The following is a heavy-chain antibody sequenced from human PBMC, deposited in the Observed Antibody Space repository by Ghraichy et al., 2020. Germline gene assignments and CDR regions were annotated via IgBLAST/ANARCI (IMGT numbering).Heavy chain of an antibody. D-gene: IGHD6-13*01. CDR1: GFTFITYA. CDR2: ISDSGGAT. V-gene: IGHV3-23*01. J-gene: IGHJ4*02. CDR3: AKVGSSWSIFEF. Sequence: GGSLRLSCAASGFTFITYAMSWVRQAPGKGLEWVSIISDSGGATYYADSVKGRFTISRDNSKNTLYLQMDSLRAEDTAVYYCAKVGSSWSIFEFWGQGPLVTVSS.